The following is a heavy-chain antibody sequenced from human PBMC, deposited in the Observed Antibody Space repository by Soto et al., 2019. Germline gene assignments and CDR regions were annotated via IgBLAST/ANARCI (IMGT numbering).Heavy chain of an antibody. V-gene: IGHV2-5*01. CDR1: GFSLSTSGVG. J-gene: IGHJ4*02. CDR2: IYWNDDK. Sequence: QITLKESGPTLVKPTQTLTLTCTFSGFSLSTSGVGVGWIRQPPGKALEWLTLIYWNDDKRYSPSLKSRLTINKDTSKNQVVLTMTLMDPVDTGTYYCAHGGPAAPLDFWGQGTLVTVSS. CDR3: AHGGPAAPLDF. D-gene: IGHD6-13*01.